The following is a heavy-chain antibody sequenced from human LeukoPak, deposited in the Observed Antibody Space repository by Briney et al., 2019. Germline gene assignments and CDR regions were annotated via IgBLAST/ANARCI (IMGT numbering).Heavy chain of an antibody. Sequence: GGSLRLSCAASGFTFSSYAMSWVRQAPGKGLKWVSAVSGDGARTFYADSVKGRFTISRDNSMNTLSLQMNSLRAADTAVYFCAKEQDNRLLLSHFDYWGQGILVTVSS. CDR2: VSGDGART. V-gene: IGHV3-23*01. CDR1: GFTFSSYA. CDR3: AKEQDNRLLLSHFDY. D-gene: IGHD2-2*01. J-gene: IGHJ4*02.